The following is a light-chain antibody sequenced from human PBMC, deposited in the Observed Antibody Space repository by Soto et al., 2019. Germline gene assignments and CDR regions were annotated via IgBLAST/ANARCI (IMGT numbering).Light chain of an antibody. CDR3: QSYDSRLSGYV. CDR2: ENN. CDR1: SSNIGAGYE. Sequence: QSVLTQSPSVSEAPGQRVTISCTGSSSNIGAGYEAHWYQQVPGTAPKLLIYENNNRPSGVPDRFSGSKSGTSASLAITGLQAEDEAEYYCQSYDSRLSGYVFGTGTKVTVL. V-gene: IGLV1-40*01. J-gene: IGLJ1*01.